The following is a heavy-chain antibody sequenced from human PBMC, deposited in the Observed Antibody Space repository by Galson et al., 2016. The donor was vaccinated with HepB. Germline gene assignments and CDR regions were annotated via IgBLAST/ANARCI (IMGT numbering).Heavy chain of an antibody. CDR3: ARGDSSYSGMDV. D-gene: IGHD6-6*01. V-gene: IGHV3-13*04. J-gene: IGHJ6*02. CDR2: IGTAGDT. CDR1: GFTFSSYD. Sequence: SLRLSCAASGFTFSSYDMHWVRQATGKGLEWVSAIGTAGDTYYPGSVKGRFTISRENAKKSLFLQMNSLRAGDTAVYCCARGDSSYSGMDVWGQGTAVTVSS.